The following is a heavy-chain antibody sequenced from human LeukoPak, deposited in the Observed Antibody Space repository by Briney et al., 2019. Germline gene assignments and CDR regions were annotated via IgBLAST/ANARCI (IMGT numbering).Heavy chain of an antibody. V-gene: IGHV3-66*01. D-gene: IGHD3-3*01. CDR1: GFTVSSNY. CDR3: ARDWRGYYSFDY. Sequence: GGSLRLSCAASGFTVSSNYMSWVRQAPGKGLEWVSVIYSGGSTYYADSVKGRFTISRDNSKNTLYLQMNSLRADDTAVYYCARDWRGYYSFDYWGQGTLVTVSS. CDR2: IYSGGST. J-gene: IGHJ4*02.